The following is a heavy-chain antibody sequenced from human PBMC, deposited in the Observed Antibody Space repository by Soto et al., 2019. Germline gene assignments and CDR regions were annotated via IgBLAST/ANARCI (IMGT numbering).Heavy chain of an antibody. CDR1: GFTFSSYS. D-gene: IGHD3-3*01. Sequence: LRLSCAASGFTFSSYSMNWVRQAPGKGLEWVSYISSSSSTIYYADSVKGRFTISRDNAKNSLYLQMNSLRDEDTAVYYCARVSGFWTGLPPFDYWGQGTLVTVSS. V-gene: IGHV3-48*02. J-gene: IGHJ4*02. CDR2: ISSSSSTI. CDR3: ARVSGFWTGLPPFDY.